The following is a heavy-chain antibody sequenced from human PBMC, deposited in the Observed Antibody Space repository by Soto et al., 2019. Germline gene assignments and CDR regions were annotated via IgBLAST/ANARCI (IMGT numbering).Heavy chain of an antibody. D-gene: IGHD3-16*02. V-gene: IGHV3-23*01. J-gene: IGHJ4*02. CDR2: ISGSGGST. Sequence: EVPLLESGGGLVQPGGSLRLSCAASGFTFSSYAMSWVRQAPGKGLEWVSAISGSGGSTYYADSVKGRFTISRDNSKNTLYLQMNSLRAEDTAVYYCAKRGDYVWGTYRVDSWCQGTLVTVSS. CDR1: GFTFSSYA. CDR3: AKRGDYVWGTYRVDS.